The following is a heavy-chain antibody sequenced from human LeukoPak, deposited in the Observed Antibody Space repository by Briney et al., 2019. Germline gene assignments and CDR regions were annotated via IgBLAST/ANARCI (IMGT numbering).Heavy chain of an antibody. V-gene: IGHV3-23*01. CDR3: AKRGVVIRVILVGFHKEAYYFES. CDR2: ISDSGGNT. D-gene: IGHD3/OR15-3a*01. J-gene: IGHJ4*02. CDR1: GITLSNYG. Sequence: PGGSLRLSCAVSGITLSNYGMSWVRQAPGKGLEWVAGISDSGGNTKYADSVKGRFTISRDNPKNTLYPQMNSLRAEDTAVYFCAKRGVVIRVILVGFHKEAYYFESWGQGALVTVSS.